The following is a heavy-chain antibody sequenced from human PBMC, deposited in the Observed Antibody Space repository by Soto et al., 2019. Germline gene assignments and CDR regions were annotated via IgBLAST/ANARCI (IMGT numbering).Heavy chain of an antibody. V-gene: IGHV4-4*07. CDR2: IHGSGSA. CDR1: NGSISNFY. J-gene: IGHJ4*02. Sequence: ASETLSLTCTVSNGSISNFYWNWIRQSAGKGLEWIGRIHGSGSATYNPSLKSRVTISVDTSKHQFSLKLSSVTAADTAVYYCARVPLGYTSSHYFDVWGQGALVTVSS. CDR3: ARVPLGYTSSHYFDV. D-gene: IGHD6-6*01.